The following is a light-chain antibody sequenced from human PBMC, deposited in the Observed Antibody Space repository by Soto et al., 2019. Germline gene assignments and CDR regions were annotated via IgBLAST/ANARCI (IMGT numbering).Light chain of an antibody. J-gene: IGKJ1*01. Sequence: EIVMTLSPSTLSVSTGERATLSCRASQSVSSNLAWYQQKPGQAPRLLIYGASTRATGIPARFSGSGSGTEFTLTISSLQSEDFAVYYCQQYNNWPPRTFGQGTKVDIK. CDR1: QSVSSN. CDR3: QQYNNWPPRT. V-gene: IGKV3-15*01. CDR2: GAS.